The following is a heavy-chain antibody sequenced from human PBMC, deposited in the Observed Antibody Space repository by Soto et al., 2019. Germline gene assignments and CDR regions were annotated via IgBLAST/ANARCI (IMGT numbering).Heavy chain of an antibody. CDR2: INAGNGNT. Sequence: ASVKVSCKASGYTFTSYAMHWVRQAPGQRLEWMGWINAGNGNTKYSQKFQGRVTITRDTSASTAYMELSSLRSEDTAVYYCARGPPVVITTFDYWGQGTLVTVSS. V-gene: IGHV1-3*01. J-gene: IGHJ4*02. CDR3: ARGPPVVITTFDY. D-gene: IGHD3-16*02. CDR1: GYTFTSYA.